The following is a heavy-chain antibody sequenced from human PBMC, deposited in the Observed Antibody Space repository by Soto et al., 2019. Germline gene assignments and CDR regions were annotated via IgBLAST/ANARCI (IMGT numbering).Heavy chain of an antibody. Sequence: PGGSLRLSCAASGFTFDDYAMHWVRQAPGKGLEWVSGISWNSGSIGYADSVKGRFTISRDNAKNSLYLQMNSLRAEDTALYYCAKDSHSSGYQGDFDYWGQGTLVTVSS. CDR1: GFTFDDYA. CDR2: ISWNSGSI. D-gene: IGHD3-22*01. J-gene: IGHJ4*02. CDR3: AKDSHSSGYQGDFDY. V-gene: IGHV3-9*01.